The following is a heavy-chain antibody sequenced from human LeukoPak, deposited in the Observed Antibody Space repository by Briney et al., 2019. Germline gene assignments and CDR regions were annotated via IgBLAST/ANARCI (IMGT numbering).Heavy chain of an antibody. J-gene: IGHJ4*02. Sequence: ASVKVSCKASGYTFTSYYMHWVRQAPGQGLEWMGIINPSGGSTSYAQKFQGRVTMTRDTATSTVYMELSSLRSEDTAVYYCARARFSPGFFDYWGQGTLVTVSS. D-gene: IGHD3-16*01. CDR1: GYTFTSYY. CDR3: ARARFSPGFFDY. V-gene: IGHV1-46*01. CDR2: INPSGGST.